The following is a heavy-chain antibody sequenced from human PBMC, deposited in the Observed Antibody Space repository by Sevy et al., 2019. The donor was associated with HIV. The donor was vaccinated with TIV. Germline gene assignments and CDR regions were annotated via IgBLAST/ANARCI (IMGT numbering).Heavy chain of an antibody. Sequence: GGSLRLSCAASGFAFRTYAFHWVRQALGRGLEWVGLISSNGDNALYANSVRGRFTISRDNSMNTLYLELNNLTPDDTAVYYCARGPEWELTSFLSHWGQGTLVTVSS. CDR1: GFAFRTYA. V-gene: IGHV3-30-3*01. D-gene: IGHD3-9*01. J-gene: IGHJ4*02. CDR3: ARGPEWELTSFLSH. CDR2: ISSNGDNA.